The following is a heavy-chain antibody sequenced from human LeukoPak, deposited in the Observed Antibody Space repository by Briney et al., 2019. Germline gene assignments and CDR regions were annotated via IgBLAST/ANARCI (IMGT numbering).Heavy chain of an antibody. Sequence: PGGSLRLSCAASGFPISTNGMSWVREAPGKGREWVSGIVDGDGGTYYADSVKGRFIISRDNSKNTLYLQMNSLRAEDTAVYYCAKDGAKRWLQFRSHYSYYMDVWGKGTTVTVSS. J-gene: IGHJ6*03. V-gene: IGHV3-23*01. CDR2: IVDGDGGT. CDR1: GFPISTNG. D-gene: IGHD5-24*01. CDR3: AKDGAKRWLQFRSHYSYYMDV.